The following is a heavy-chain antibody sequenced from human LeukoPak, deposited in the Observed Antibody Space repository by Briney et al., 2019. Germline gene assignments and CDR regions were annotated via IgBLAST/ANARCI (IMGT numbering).Heavy chain of an antibody. D-gene: IGHD1-26*01. V-gene: IGHV1-69*01. CDR3: ARDPPSGSYPVGYFDL. Sequence: GASVKVSCKASGGTFSSYAISWVRQAPGQGLEWMGGIIPIFGTANYAQKFQGRVTITADESTSTAYMELSSLRSEDTAVYYCARDPPSGSYPVGYFDLWGRGTLVTVSS. J-gene: IGHJ2*01. CDR1: GGTFSSYA. CDR2: IIPIFGTA.